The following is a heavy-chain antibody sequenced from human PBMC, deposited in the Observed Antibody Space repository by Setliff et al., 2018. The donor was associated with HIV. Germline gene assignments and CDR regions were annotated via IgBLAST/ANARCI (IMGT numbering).Heavy chain of an antibody. CDR2: LNTDGSSI. Sequence: GGSLRLSCVASGFTFSSYWMHWVRQAPGRGLMWISRLNTDGSSIDYADSVKGRFTFSRDNAKNTLYLQMNGLRADDTAVYYCARRGIIGTSHYHGMDVWGQGTTVTVSS. J-gene: IGHJ6*02. D-gene: IGHD1-20*01. V-gene: IGHV3-74*01. CDR1: GFTFSSYW. CDR3: ARRGIIGTSHYHGMDV.